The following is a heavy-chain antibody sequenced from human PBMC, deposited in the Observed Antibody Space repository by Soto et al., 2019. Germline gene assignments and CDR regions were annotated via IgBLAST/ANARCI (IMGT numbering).Heavy chain of an antibody. CDR1: GGTISSYY. V-gene: IGHV4-59*01. D-gene: IGHD3-10*01. Sequence: SETLPLTCTVSGGTISSYYWSWIRQPPGKGLEWIGYVYYSGSTNYNPSLKSRVTISVDTSRNQFSLKLSSVTAADTDVYCCARNSRGAAEYWGQGTLVTVSS. CDR2: VYYSGST. CDR3: ARNSRGAAEY. J-gene: IGHJ4*02.